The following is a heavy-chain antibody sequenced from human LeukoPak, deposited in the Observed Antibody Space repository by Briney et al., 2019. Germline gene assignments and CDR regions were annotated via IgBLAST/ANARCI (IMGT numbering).Heavy chain of an antibody. CDR2: IYPSDSHT. D-gene: IGHD3-16*02. Sequence: RGESLKISCQGSGYTFPIYWIGWVRQTPGKGLEWMGLIYPSDSHTIYSPSFQGQVTVSADQSISTAYLQWSSLKASDTAIYYCVRHYRPPQDSRAAKPTGYYYYYMDVWGTGTTVIVSS. CDR3: VRHYRPPQDSRAAKPTGYYYYYMDV. V-gene: IGHV5-51*01. CDR1: GYTFPIYW. J-gene: IGHJ6*03.